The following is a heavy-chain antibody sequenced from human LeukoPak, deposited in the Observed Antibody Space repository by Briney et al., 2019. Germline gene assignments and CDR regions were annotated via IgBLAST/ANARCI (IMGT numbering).Heavy chain of an antibody. CDR1: GYTFTSYD. V-gene: IGHV1-8*01. CDR3: ARDQSRGYGFDY. CDR2: MNPTSGNT. Sequence: GASVKVSCKASGYTFTSYDINWVRQAPGQGLEWMGWMNPTSGNTGYAQKFQGRVTMTRSTSIGTAYMELGSLRSEDTAVYYCARDQSRGYGFDYWGQGTLVTVSS. J-gene: IGHJ4*02. D-gene: IGHD3-22*01.